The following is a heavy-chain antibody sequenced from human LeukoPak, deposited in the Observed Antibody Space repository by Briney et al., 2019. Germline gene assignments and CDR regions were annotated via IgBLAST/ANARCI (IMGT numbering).Heavy chain of an antibody. CDR1: GVAFSNYY. CDR3: TRAVAGHPD. Sequence: PSETLSLTCAVSGVAFSNYYWIWVRQSPTKGLEWIGEINHSGYTNYNPSLKSRVTISIDTSKNQFSLMVTSVTAADTGVYYCTRAVAGHPDWGQGTLVTVAS. D-gene: IGHD6-19*01. J-gene: IGHJ4*02. CDR2: INHSGYT. V-gene: IGHV4-34*01.